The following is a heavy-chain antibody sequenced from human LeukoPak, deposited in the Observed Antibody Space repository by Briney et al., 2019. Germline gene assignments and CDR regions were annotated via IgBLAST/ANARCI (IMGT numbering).Heavy chain of an antibody. CDR3: ARATPIASLDY. CDR1: GFTFDDYA. D-gene: IGHD4-23*01. V-gene: IGHV3-9*01. CDR2: ISWNSGSI. Sequence: PGRSLRLSCAASGFTFDDYAMHWVRQAPGKGLEWVSGISWNSGSIGYADSVKGRFTISRDNAKNSLYLQMNSLRAEDTAVYYCARATPIASLDYWGQGTLVTVSS. J-gene: IGHJ4*02.